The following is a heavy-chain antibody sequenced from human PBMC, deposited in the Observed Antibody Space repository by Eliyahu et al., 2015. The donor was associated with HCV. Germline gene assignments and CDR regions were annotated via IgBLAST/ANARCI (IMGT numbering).Heavy chain of an antibody. CDR2: VNHSGST. CDR1: GGSFSGYY. J-gene: IGHJ6*02. CDR3: ARGPRITIFGVPNYYYYGMDV. D-gene: IGHD3-3*01. Sequence: QVQLQQWGAGLLKPSETLSLTCAVYGGSFSGYYWSWIRQPPGKGLEWIGEVNHSGSTNYNPSLKSRVTISVDTSKNQFSLKLSSVTAADTAVYYCARGPRITIFGVPNYYYYGMDVWGQGTTVTVSS. V-gene: IGHV4-34*01.